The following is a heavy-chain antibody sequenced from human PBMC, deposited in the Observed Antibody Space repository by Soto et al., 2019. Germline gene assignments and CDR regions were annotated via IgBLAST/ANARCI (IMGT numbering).Heavy chain of an antibody. CDR2: IIPIFGTA. Sequence: QVQLVQSGAEVKKPGSSVKVSCKASGGTFSSYAISWVRQAPGQGLEWMGGIIPIFGTANYAQKFQGRVTITADESTSTSYMELSSLRSEDTAVYYCARERSSSDKTAYRRYYYGMDVWGQGTTVTVSS. CDR3: ARERSSSDKTAYRRYYYGMDV. D-gene: IGHD6-6*01. J-gene: IGHJ6*02. CDR1: GGTFSSYA. V-gene: IGHV1-69*01.